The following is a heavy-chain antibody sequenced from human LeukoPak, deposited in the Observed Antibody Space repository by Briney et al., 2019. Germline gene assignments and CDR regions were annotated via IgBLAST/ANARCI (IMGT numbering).Heavy chain of an antibody. V-gene: IGHV3-30*18. Sequence: GGSLRLSCAASGFTFSSYGMHWVRQAPGKGLEWVAVMSYDGSKEYYADSVKGRFTISRDNSKNTLYLQMNSLRAEDTAVYYCAKSLSGYSSSLGGFDPWGQGTLVTVSS. CDR3: AKSLSGYSSSLGGFDP. J-gene: IGHJ5*02. CDR2: MSYDGSKE. D-gene: IGHD6-13*01. CDR1: GFTFSSYG.